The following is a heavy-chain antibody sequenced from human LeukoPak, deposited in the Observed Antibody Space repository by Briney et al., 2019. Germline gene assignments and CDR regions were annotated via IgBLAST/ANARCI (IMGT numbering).Heavy chain of an antibody. CDR1: GGSIDRNNYY. CDR3: ARHDCVTSSCVYFYGMDV. Sequence: SETLSLTCTVSGGSIDRNNYYWGWIRQPPGKGLEWIGNIFHSGRTYYNPSLKSRVTISVDTSKNQFSLKLGSVTAADTAVYYCARHDCVTSSCVYFYGMDVWGQGTTVTVSS. J-gene: IGHJ6*02. CDR2: IFHSGRT. D-gene: IGHD2-2*01. V-gene: IGHV4-39*01.